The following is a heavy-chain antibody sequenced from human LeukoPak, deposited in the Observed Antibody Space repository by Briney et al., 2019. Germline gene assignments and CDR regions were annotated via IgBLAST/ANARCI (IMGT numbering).Heavy chain of an antibody. Sequence: PGGSLRLSCAASGFTFSGFAMSWVRRTPGKGLEWVANIKQDGSEKYYVDSVKGRFTISRDNVENSLYLQMNSLRAEDTAVYYCARGLRGHSSYEESGYWGQGTLVTVSS. CDR3: ARGLRGHSSYEESGY. CDR1: GFTFSGFA. J-gene: IGHJ4*02. D-gene: IGHD5-12*01. CDR2: IKQDGSEK. V-gene: IGHV3-7*01.